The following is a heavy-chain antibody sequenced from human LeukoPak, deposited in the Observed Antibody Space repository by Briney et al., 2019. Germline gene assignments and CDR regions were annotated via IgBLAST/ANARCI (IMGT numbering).Heavy chain of an antibody. CDR3: AKERDYAEDMDV. D-gene: IGHD4-17*01. V-gene: IGHV3-33*06. CDR1: GFTFSSYG. CDR2: IWFDGTYE. J-gene: IGHJ6*03. Sequence: GGSLRLSCAASGFTFSSYGMHWVRQAPGKGLEWVALIWFDGTYEYYADSVKGRFTISRDNSNKTLYLQMNSLRAEDTAVYYCAKERDYAEDMDVWGKGTSVTVSS.